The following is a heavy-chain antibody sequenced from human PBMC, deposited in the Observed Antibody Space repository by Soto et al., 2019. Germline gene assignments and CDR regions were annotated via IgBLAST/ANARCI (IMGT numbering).Heavy chain of an antibody. J-gene: IGHJ3*02. CDR3: ARALRAYYYDSSGNDAFDI. CDR2: INPNSGGT. D-gene: IGHD3-22*01. Sequence: GASVKVSCKASGYTFTGYYMQWVRQAPGQGLEWMGWINPNSGGTNYAQKFQGWVTMTRDTSISTAYMELSRLRSDDTAVYYCARALRAYYYDSSGNDAFDIWGQGTMVTVSS. CDR1: GYTFTGYY. V-gene: IGHV1-2*04.